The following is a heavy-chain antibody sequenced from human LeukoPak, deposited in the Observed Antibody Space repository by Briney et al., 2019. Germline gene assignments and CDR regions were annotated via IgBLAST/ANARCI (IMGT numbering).Heavy chain of an antibody. D-gene: IGHD3-10*01. V-gene: IGHV4-39*01. Sequence: SETLSLTCTVSGGSISSSSYYWGWLRQPPGKGLEWIGSIYYSGSTYYNPSLTSRVTISVDTSKNQFSLKLSSVTAAETAVYYCARLRFGGGYFDYWGHGTLVTVSS. CDR2: IYYSGST. CDR1: GGSISSSSYY. CDR3: ARLRFGGGYFDY. J-gene: IGHJ4*03.